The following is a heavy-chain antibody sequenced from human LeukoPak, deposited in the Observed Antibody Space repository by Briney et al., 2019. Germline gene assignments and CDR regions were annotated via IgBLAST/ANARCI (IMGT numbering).Heavy chain of an antibody. V-gene: IGHV3-48*03. CDR1: GFTFSSYE. CDR2: ITGSGSII. D-gene: IGHD1-26*01. J-gene: IGHJ4*02. Sequence: PGGSLRLSCEASGFTFSSYEMNWVRQTPGKGLEWVARITGSGSIIYYADSVKGRFTVSRDNAKNSLYLQMNSLRAEDAAVYYCARGRSGSYNDYWGQGTLVTVSS. CDR3: ARGRSGSYNDY.